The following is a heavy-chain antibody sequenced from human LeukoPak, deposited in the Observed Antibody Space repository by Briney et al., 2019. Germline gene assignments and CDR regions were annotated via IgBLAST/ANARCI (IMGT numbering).Heavy chain of an antibody. CDR2: IYQRATV. D-gene: IGHD2-21*02. CDR1: GYSISSGYF. Sequence: SETLSLTCNVSGYSISSGYFWGWGRQPPGKGLEWIGSIYQRATVHYNPSLKSRVSISLDTSKNQFSLNLRSMKASDTAVYYCARAFCVGDCFVLHIYFDSWGLGTPVTVSS. J-gene: IGHJ4*02. CDR3: ARAFCVGDCFVLHIYFDS. V-gene: IGHV4-38-2*02.